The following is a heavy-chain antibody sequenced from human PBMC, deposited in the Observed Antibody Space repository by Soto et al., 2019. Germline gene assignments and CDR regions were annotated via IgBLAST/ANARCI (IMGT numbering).Heavy chain of an antibody. CDR3: ARELRTLDRGVTYSMDV. CDR1: GFTYGAYE. Sequence: EVQLVESGGGLVQPGGSLRLSCAVSGFTYGAYEMNCVRQAPGKGLEWVAYISSSGRIRYYADSVQGRFTISRDNANNSLYLQMNSLRAEDTAVYYCARELRTLDRGVTYSMDVWGQGTTVTVTS. V-gene: IGHV3-48*03. D-gene: IGHD3-10*01. CDR2: ISSSGRIR. J-gene: IGHJ6*02.